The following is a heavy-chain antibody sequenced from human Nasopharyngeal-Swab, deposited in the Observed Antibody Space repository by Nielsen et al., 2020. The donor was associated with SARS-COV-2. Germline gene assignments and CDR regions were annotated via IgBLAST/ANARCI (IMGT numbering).Heavy chain of an antibody. D-gene: IGHD4-11*01. J-gene: IGHJ6*02. CDR1: GYTFTSYA. CDR2: INAGNGNT. CDR3: ARDYSNYGMYYYYYGMDV. Sequence: ASVKVSCKASGYTFTSYAMHWVRQAPGQRLEWMGWINAGNGNTKYSQKFQGRVTITRDTSASTAYMELSSLRSEDTAVYYCARDYSNYGMYYYYYGMDVWGQGTTVTVSS. V-gene: IGHV1-3*01.